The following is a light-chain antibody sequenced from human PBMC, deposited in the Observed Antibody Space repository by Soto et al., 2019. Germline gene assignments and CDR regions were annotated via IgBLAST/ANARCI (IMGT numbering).Light chain of an antibody. CDR2: SND. CDR1: SSNIGSNT. V-gene: IGLV1-44*01. CDR3: AACDGSLNGYV. J-gene: IGLJ1*01. Sequence: QSVLTQPPSPSGTPGQRVTISCSGSSSNIGSNTVSWYQQFPGTAPKLLIYSNDQRPSGVPDRFSGSKSGTSASLAISGLQSQDEADYYCAACDGSLNGYVFGTGTKLTVL.